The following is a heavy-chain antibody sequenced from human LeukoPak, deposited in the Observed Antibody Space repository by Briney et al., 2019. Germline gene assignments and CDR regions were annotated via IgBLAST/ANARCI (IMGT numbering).Heavy chain of an antibody. J-gene: IGHJ4*02. CDR2: ISGSGGST. D-gene: IGHD3-3*01. CDR3: AKGSPVLRFLEWFGYYFDY. CDR1: GFTFSSYA. V-gene: IGHV3-23*01. Sequence: GGSLRLSCAASGFTFSSYAMSWVRQAPGKGLEWVTAISGSGGSTYYADSVKGRFTISRDNSKNTLYLQMNSLRAEDTVVYYCAKGSPVLRFLEWFGYYFDYWGQGTLVTVSS.